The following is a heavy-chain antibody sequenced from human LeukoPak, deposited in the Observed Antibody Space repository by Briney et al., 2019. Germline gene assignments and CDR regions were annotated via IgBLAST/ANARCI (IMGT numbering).Heavy chain of an antibody. Sequence: GRSLRLSCAASGFTFSSYGMHWVRQAPGKGLEWVAVISYDGSNKYYADSVKGRFTISRDNSKNTLYLQMNSLRAEDTAVYYCAKDRRGGYSGYKLVPDYWGQGTLVTVSS. V-gene: IGHV3-30*18. J-gene: IGHJ4*02. D-gene: IGHD5-12*01. CDR3: AKDRRGGYSGYKLVPDY. CDR2: ISYDGSNK. CDR1: GFTFSSYG.